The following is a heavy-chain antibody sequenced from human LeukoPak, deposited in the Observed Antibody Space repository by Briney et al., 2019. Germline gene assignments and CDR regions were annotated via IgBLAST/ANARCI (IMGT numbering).Heavy chain of an antibody. J-gene: IGHJ4*02. Sequence: GGSLRLSCAASGFTFSSYSMNWVRQAPGKGLEWVSYISSSSSTIYYADSVKGRFTISRDNAKNSLYLQMNSLRAEDTAVYYCARSVGGWLNYWGQGTLVTVSS. CDR3: ARSVGGWLNY. CDR1: GFTFSSYS. D-gene: IGHD5-24*01. V-gene: IGHV3-48*04. CDR2: ISSSSSTI.